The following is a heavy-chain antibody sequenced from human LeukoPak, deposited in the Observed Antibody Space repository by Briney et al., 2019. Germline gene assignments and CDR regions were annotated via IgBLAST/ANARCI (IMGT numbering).Heavy chain of an antibody. D-gene: IGHD3-3*01. CDR3: ARQISDYYYYYIDV. V-gene: IGHV4-39*01. CDR2: IYYSGTT. J-gene: IGHJ6*03. Sequence: KPSETLSLTCTVSSGSISSSHYYWDWIRQPPGKGLEWIGTIYYSGTTYYNPSLESRATISVDASKNQFYLMLNSVTAADTAVYYCARQISDYYYYYIDVWGKGTTVTVSS. CDR1: SGSISSSHYY.